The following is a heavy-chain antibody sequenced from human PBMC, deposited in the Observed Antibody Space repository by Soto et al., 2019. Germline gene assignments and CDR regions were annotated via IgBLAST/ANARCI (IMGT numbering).Heavy chain of an antibody. CDR3: ARHHLQLGVGY. CDR2: IYYSGSS. J-gene: IGHJ4*02. V-gene: IGHV4-39*01. Sequence: QLQLQESGPGLVKPWETLSLTCTVSGGSISSTSYYWGWIRQPPGKGLEWIASIYYSGSSYYNPSLKSXVTXSXATSKSQFSLKLRSVTAADTAVYYCARHHLQLGVGYWGQGTRVTVSS. CDR1: GGSISSTSYY. D-gene: IGHD5-18*01.